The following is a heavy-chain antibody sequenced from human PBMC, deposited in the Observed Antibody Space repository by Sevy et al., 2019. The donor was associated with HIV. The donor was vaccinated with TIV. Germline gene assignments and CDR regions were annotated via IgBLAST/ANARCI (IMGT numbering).Heavy chain of an antibody. V-gene: IGHV3-72*01. CDR1: GFTFGDHY. Sequence: GGSLRLSCVASGFTFGDHYMDWVHQAPGKGLEWVGRIRNKVKSYTTEYAASVKGRFIVSRDDSKKSLYLQMNSLKTEDTAVYYCAAVGASRRYFDIWGRGTLVTVSS. CDR2: IRNKVKSYTT. J-gene: IGHJ2*01. D-gene: IGHD1-26*01. CDR3: AAVGASRRYFDI.